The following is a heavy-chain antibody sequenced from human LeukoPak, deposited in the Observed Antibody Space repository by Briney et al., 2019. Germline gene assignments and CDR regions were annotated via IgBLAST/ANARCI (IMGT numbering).Heavy chain of an antibody. Sequence: SESLSLTCTVSGGSISSYYWSWIRQPPGKGLEWIGYILYSGSTNYNPSLKSRVTISVDTSKNQFSLKLSSVTAADTAVYYCAGYGSGSYYYYYGMDVWGQGTTVTVS. D-gene: IGHD3-10*01. CDR1: GGSISSYY. CDR3: AGYGSGSYYYYYGMDV. V-gene: IGHV4-59*01. CDR2: ILYSGST. J-gene: IGHJ6*02.